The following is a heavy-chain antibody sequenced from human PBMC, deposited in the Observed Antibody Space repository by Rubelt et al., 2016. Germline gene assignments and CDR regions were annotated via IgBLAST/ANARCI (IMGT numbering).Heavy chain of an antibody. CDR3: ARAYGDYAYYYYYYMDV. J-gene: IGHJ6*03. V-gene: IGHV2-26*01. CDR1: GFSLSNARMG. CDR2: IFSNDEK. Sequence: QVTLKESGPVLVKPTETLTLTCTVSGFSLSNARMGVSWIRQPQGKALEWLAHIFSNDEKSYITSLKSRLTISKETSKSQVVLTMTNMDPVDTATYYCARAYGDYAYYYYYYMDVWGEGTTVTVSS. D-gene: IGHD4-17*01.